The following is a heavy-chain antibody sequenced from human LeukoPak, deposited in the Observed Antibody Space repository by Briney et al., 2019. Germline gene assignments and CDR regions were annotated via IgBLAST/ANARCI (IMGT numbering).Heavy chain of an antibody. CDR1: GGSISSSSYY. D-gene: IGHD2-15*01. CDR3: ARERCSGGSCYLGGVLRGYFDS. J-gene: IGHJ4*02. CDR2: IYYSGST. V-gene: IGHV4-39*07. Sequence: PSETLSLTCTVSGGSISSSSYYWGWIRQPPGKGLEWIGSIYYSGSTYYNPSLKSRVTISVDTSRNQFSLKLSSVTAADTAVYYCARERCSGGSCYLGGVLRGYFDSWGQGTLVTVSS.